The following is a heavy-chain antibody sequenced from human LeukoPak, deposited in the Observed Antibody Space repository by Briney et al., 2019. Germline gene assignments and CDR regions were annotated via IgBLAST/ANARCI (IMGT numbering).Heavy chain of an antibody. CDR3: AKDRSGYYLFDY. Sequence: GGSLRLSCAASGFTFSSYAMSWVRQAPGKGLEWVSAISGSGGSTYYADSVKGRFTIFRDNSKNTLYLQMNSLRAEDTAVYYCAKDRSGYYLFDYWGQGTLVTVSS. CDR2: ISGSGGST. CDR1: GFTFSSYA. V-gene: IGHV3-23*01. J-gene: IGHJ4*02. D-gene: IGHD3-3*01.